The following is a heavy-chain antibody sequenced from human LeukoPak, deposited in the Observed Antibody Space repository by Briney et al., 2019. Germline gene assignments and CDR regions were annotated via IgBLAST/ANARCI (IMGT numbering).Heavy chain of an antibody. Sequence: SETLSLTCTVSGGSISSYYWSWIRQPPGKGLEWIGYIYYSGSTNYNPSLKSRVTISVDTSKNQFSLKLSSVTAADTAVYYCAKTTNARSGWYLDYWGQGTLVTVSS. CDR3: AKTTNARSGWYLDY. D-gene: IGHD6-19*01. CDR2: IYYSGST. J-gene: IGHJ4*02. V-gene: IGHV4-59*08. CDR1: GGSISSYY.